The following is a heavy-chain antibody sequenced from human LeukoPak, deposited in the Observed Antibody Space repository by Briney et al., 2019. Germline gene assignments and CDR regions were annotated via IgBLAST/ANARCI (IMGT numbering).Heavy chain of an antibody. CDR3: ARSGSSWYWDGEDY. CDR2: IYTSGST. Sequence: SETLSLTCTVSGGSISSYYWSWIRQPAGKGLEWIGRIYTSGSTNYNPSLKSRVTMSVDTSKNQFSLKLSPVTAADTAVYYCARSGSSWYWDGEDYWGQGTLVTVSS. D-gene: IGHD6-13*01. V-gene: IGHV4-4*07. CDR1: GGSISSYY. J-gene: IGHJ4*02.